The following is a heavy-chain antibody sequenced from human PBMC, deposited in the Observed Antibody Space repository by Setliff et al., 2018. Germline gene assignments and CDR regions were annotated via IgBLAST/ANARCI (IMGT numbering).Heavy chain of an antibody. V-gene: IGHV3-23*03. CDR1: GYTFSTYA. D-gene: IGHD1-7*01. Sequence: GGSLRLSCAASGYTFSTYAMSWVRQAPEKGLEWVSTIYSGDRNTFYTDSVKGRFTIFRDGSKNTLYLQMTSLRAEDTAVYYCAKPQVELRWGFESWGQGTLVTVSS. CDR3: AKPQVELRWGFES. CDR2: IYSGDRNT. J-gene: IGHJ4*02.